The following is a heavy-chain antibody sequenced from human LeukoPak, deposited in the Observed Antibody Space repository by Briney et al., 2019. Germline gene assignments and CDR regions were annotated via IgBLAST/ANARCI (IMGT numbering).Heavy chain of an antibody. J-gene: IGHJ5*02. D-gene: IGHD3-10*01. Sequence: PGGSLRLSCAASGFTFTSAWMSWLRQTPEKGLEWLAHMNEDGSGRFYVDSAKGRFTISRDDTQNSVYLQMNSLRVEDTAVYYCAAWFGESVPGGQGTLVTVSS. CDR2: MNEDGSGR. CDR3: AAWFGESVP. V-gene: IGHV3-7*01. CDR1: GFTFTSAW.